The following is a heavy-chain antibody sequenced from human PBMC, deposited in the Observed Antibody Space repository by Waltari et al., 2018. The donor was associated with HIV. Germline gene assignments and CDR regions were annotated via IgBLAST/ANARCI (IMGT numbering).Heavy chain of an antibody. J-gene: IGHJ4*02. CDR1: GYTFTSYH. CDR3: ARSLNYYDSSGYYSFDY. CDR2: MNPNSGNT. D-gene: IGHD3-22*01. Sequence: QVQLVQSGAEVKKPGASVPVSCQASGYTFTSYHINWVRPATGQGLEWMGWMNPNSGNTGYAQKFQGRVTMTRNTSISTAYMELSSLRSEDTAVYYCARSLNYYDSSGYYSFDYWGQGTLVTVSS. V-gene: IGHV1-8*01.